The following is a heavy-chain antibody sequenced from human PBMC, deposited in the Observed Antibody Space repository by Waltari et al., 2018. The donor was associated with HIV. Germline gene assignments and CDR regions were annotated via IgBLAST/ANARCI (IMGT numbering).Heavy chain of an antibody. CDR1: GYTFPSYD. D-gene: IGHD6-6*01. CDR2: MNPNSGNT. V-gene: IGHV1-8*01. J-gene: IGHJ6*02. CDR3: ARGSRSDYYYYYGMDV. Sequence: QVQLVQSGAEVKKPGASVKVSCKASGYTFPSYDINWVRQATGQGLEWMGWMNPNSGNTGYAQKFQGRVTMTRNTSISTAYMELSSLRSEDTAVYYCARGSRSDYYYYYGMDVWGQGTTVTVSS.